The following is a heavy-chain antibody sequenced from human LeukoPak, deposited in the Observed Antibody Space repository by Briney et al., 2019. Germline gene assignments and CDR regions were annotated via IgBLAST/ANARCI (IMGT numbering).Heavy chain of an antibody. J-gene: IGHJ4*02. CDR1: GYTFTNFG. Sequence: ASVKVSCKASGYTFTNFGISWVRQAPGQGLEWMGWISVYDGNTKYAQKFQGRVTMTPDTSTSTAYMELTRLTSDDTAVYYCARGRCLSSCTVTDINLDDCWGQGTLVTVSS. V-gene: IGHV1-18*01. CDR2: ISVYDGNT. CDR3: ARGRCLSSCTVTDINLDDC. D-gene: IGHD5-18*01.